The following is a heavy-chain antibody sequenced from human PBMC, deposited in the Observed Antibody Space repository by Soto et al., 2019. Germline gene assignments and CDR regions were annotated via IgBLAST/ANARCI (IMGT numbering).Heavy chain of an antibody. CDR2: IYYSGST. CDR1: GGSISSGDYY. V-gene: IGHV4-30-4*01. J-gene: IGHJ3*02. Sequence: QVQLQGSGPGLVKPSQTLSLTCTVSGGSISSGDYYWSWIRQPPGQGLEWIGYIYYSGSTYYNPSLKSRVTISVDTSKNQFSLKLSSVTAADTAVYYCARAPMVRGVPNAFDIWGQETMVTVSS. D-gene: IGHD3-10*01. CDR3: ARAPMVRGVPNAFDI.